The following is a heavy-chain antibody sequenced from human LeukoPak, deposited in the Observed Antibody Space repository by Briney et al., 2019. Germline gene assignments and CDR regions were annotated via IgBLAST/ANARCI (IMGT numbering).Heavy chain of an antibody. CDR2: INHSGST. V-gene: IGHV4-34*01. D-gene: IGHD3-3*01. CDR3: ARSYYDFWSGYWGYYMDV. J-gene: IGHJ6*03. Sequence: SETLSLTCAVYGGSFSGYYWSWIRQPPGKGLEWIGEINHSGSTNYNPSLKSRVTISVDTSKNQFSLKLSSVTAADTAVYYCARSYYDFWSGYWGYYMDVWGKGTTVTVSS. CDR1: GGSFSGYY.